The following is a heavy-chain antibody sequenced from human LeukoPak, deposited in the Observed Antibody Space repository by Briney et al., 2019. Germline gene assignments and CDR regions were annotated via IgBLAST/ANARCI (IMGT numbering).Heavy chain of an antibody. CDR3: ARHSSVPAATFDH. Sequence: SETLSLTCTVSGGSISSSSYYWDWIRQPPGKGLEWIGSIYYSGSTYYNPSLKSRVTISVDTSKNQFSLKLSSVTAADTAVYYCARHSSVPAATFDHWGQGTLVTVSS. J-gene: IGHJ4*02. D-gene: IGHD2-2*01. CDR2: IYYSGST. CDR1: GGSISSSSYY. V-gene: IGHV4-39*01.